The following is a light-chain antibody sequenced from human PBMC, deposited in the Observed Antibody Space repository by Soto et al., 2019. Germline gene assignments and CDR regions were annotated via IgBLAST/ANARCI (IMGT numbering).Light chain of an antibody. CDR3: QHYNNWPPYT. J-gene: IGKJ5*01. CDR2: GAS. V-gene: IGKV3-15*01. Sequence: EIVLTQSPATLSLSPGERATLSCRASQSVSSYLAWYQQKPGQAPRLLIYGASTRATGVPARFSGSGSGTEFTLTISSLQSEDFGVYYCQHYNNWPPYTFXQGTRMEIK. CDR1: QSVSSY.